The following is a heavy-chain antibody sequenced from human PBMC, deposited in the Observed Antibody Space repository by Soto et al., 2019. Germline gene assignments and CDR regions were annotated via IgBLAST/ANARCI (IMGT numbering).Heavy chain of an antibody. V-gene: IGHV3-23*01. J-gene: IGHJ4*02. CDR3: AKYLVDVVVAATRIDY. CDR1: GFTFSSYA. Sequence: EVQLLESGGGLVQPGGSLRLSCAASGFTFSSYAMSWVRQAPGKGLEWVSAISGSGGITYYADSVKGRFTISRDNSKNTLDLQMNSLRAEDTAVYYCAKYLVDVVVAATRIDYWGQGTLVTVSS. D-gene: IGHD2-15*01. CDR2: ISGSGGIT.